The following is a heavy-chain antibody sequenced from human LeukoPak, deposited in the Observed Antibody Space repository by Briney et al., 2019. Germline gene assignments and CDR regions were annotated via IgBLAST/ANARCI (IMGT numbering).Heavy chain of an antibody. V-gene: IGHV3-23*01. CDR3: AKGTSYDDYFYYYYYMDV. J-gene: IGHJ6*03. Sequence: GGTLRLSCAASGFTFSSYGMSWVRQAPGKGLEWVSAISGSGGSTYYADSVKGRFTISRDNSKNTLYLQMNSLRAEDTAVYYCAKGTSYDDYFYYYYYMDVWGKGTTATISS. CDR2: ISGSGGST. D-gene: IGHD4-17*01. CDR1: GFTFSSYG.